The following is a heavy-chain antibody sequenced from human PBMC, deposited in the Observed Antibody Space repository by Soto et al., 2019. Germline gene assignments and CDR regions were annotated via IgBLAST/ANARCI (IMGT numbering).Heavy chain of an antibody. V-gene: IGHV4-59*01. CDR3: ARAGDGDYVGWFDP. D-gene: IGHD4-17*01. CDR1: GGSIKNYY. Sequence: QVQLQESGPGLVKPSETLSLTCTVSGGSIKNYYWTWIRQPPGKGLEWIAYVSYSWTTNYSPSLRSRVTISVDTSKNQFSLKLRSVPAADTAVYYCARAGDGDYVGWFDPWGQGTLVTVSS. CDR2: VSYSWTT. J-gene: IGHJ5*02.